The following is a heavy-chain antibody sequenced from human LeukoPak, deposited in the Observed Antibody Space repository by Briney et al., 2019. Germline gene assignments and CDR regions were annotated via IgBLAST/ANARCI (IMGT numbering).Heavy chain of an antibody. CDR3: AKTLGIGAFDI. CDR2: ISSSSSYI. Sequence: GGSLRLSCAASGFTFSSYSMNWVRQAPGKGLEWVSSISSSSSYIYYADSVKGLFTISRDNAKNSLYLQMNSLRAEDTAVYYCAKTLGIGAFDIWGQGTMVTVSS. J-gene: IGHJ3*02. D-gene: IGHD7-27*01. CDR1: GFTFSSYS. V-gene: IGHV3-21*01.